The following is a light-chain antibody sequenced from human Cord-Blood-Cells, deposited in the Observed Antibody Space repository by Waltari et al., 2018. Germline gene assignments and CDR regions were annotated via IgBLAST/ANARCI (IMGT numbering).Light chain of an antibody. CDR3: QVWDSSSDHYV. CDR1: NIGRKN. Sequence: SYVLSQPPSVSVAPGKTARITCGGNNIGRKNVHAYQQKQGQAPVLVIYYDSDRPSGIPERFSGSNSGNTATLTISRVEAGDEADYYCQVWDSSSDHYVFGTGTKVTVL. CDR2: YDS. J-gene: IGLJ1*01. V-gene: IGLV3-21*04.